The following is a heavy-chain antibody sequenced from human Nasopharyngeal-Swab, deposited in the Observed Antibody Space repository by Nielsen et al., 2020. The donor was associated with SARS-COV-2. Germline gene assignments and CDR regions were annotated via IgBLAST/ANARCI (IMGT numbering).Heavy chain of an antibody. Sequence: ASVKVSCKASGYTFTSYAMNWVRQAPGQGLEWMGWINTNTGNPTYAQGFTGRFVFSLDTSVSTAYLQISSLKAEDTDVYYCARGDAITFGGVIVRYYYYGMDVWGQGTTVTVSS. CDR2: INTNTGNP. CDR3: ARGDAITFGGVIVRYYYYGMDV. V-gene: IGHV7-4-1*02. J-gene: IGHJ6*02. D-gene: IGHD3-16*02. CDR1: GYTFTSYA.